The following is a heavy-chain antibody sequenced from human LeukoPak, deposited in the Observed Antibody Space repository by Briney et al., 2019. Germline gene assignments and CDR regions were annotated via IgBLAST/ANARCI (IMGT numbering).Heavy chain of an antibody. J-gene: IGHJ4*02. V-gene: IGHV3-23*01. D-gene: IGHD6-19*01. Sequence: GGSLRLSCAASGFTFSSYAMSWVRQAPGKGLERVSGISGSGGSTYYAASVKGRFTLSRDNSKNTLYLQMNSLRAEDTAVYYCAKDYSSSAWYVFDYWGQGTLVTVSS. CDR3: AKDYSSSAWYVFDY. CDR1: GFTFSSYA. CDR2: ISGSGGST.